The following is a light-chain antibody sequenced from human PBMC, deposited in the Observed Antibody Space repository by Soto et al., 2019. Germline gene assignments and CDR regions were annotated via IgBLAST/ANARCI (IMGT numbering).Light chain of an antibody. CDR2: GSF. J-gene: IGKJ2*01. V-gene: IGKV3-20*01. CDR1: QSVSNNY. CDR3: QQFGSSPPYT. Sequence: EVVLTQSPGTLSLSPGERATLSCRASQSVSNNYFDWYQQKPGQAPRLLIFGSFDRATGIPDRFSGSGSGTDFTLTISRLEPEDFAVYYCQQFGSSPPYTFGQGTKLEIK.